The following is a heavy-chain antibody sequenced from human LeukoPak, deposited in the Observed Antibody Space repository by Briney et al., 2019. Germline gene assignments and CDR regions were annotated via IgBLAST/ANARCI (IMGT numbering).Heavy chain of an antibody. Sequence: GGSLRLSCAASGFTLSGYGMNWVRQAPGKGLEWVSYISSSTRIIYYADSVKGRLTISRDNAKNSLYLQMNSLRAEDTAVYYCARDQRYRSRKKFYYYMDVWGKGTTVTVSS. J-gene: IGHJ6*03. CDR1: GFTLSGYG. V-gene: IGHV3-48*01. D-gene: IGHD3-16*02. CDR3: ARDQRYRSRKKFYYYMDV. CDR2: ISSSTRII.